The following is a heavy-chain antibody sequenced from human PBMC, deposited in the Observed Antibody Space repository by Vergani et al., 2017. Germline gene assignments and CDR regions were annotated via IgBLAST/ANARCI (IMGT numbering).Heavy chain of an antibody. D-gene: IGHD6-6*01. CDR2: INHSGST. J-gene: IGHJ6*03. V-gene: IGHV4-34*01. CDR1: GGSFSGYY. Sequence: QVQLQQWGAGLLKPSETLSLTCAVYGGSFSGYYWSWIRQPPGKGLEWIGEINHSGSTNYNPSLKRRVTISVDTSKNQFALKLSSVTAADTAVYYCASLRGIAARPGVYYYYMDVWGKGTTVTVSS. CDR3: ASLRGIAARPGVYYYYMDV.